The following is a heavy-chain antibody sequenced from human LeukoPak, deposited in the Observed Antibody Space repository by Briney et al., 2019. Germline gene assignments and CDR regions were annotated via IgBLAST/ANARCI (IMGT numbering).Heavy chain of an antibody. CDR3: AKGYDSSGYQPDDAFDI. CDR1: GYTFTGYY. V-gene: IGHV1-2*02. D-gene: IGHD3-22*01. CDR2: INPNSGGT. J-gene: IGHJ3*02. Sequence: GASVKVSCKASGYTFTGYYMHWVRQAPGQGLEWMGWINPNSGGTNYAQKFQGRVTMTRDTSISTAYMELSRLRSGDTAVYYCAKGYDSSGYQPDDAFDIWGQGTMVTVSS.